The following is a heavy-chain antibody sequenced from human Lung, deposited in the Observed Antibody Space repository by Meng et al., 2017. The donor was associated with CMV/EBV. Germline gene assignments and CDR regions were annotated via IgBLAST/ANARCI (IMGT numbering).Heavy chain of an antibody. CDR1: GYNFTGYY. D-gene: IGHD2-15*01. J-gene: IGHJ6*02. CDR2: INPNSGDT. CDR3: ARVKRYCTGGSCSSTGYYGMDV. Sequence: ASXXVSXKASGYNFTGYYMHWVRQAPGQGLEWMGWINPNSGDTNYAQKFQGRVTMTGDTSITTAYMELSRLRSDDMAVYYCARVKRYCTGGSCSSTGYYGMDVWXQGTXVTGSS. V-gene: IGHV1-2*02.